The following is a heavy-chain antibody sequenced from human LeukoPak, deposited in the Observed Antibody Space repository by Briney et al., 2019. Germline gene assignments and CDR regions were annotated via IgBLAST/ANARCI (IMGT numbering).Heavy chain of an antibody. CDR3: ARVTSNSLGVIFDY. CDR2: IYYSGST. CDR1: GGSISSGGYY. Sequence: SETLSLTCTVSGGSISSGGYYWSWIRQHPGKGLEWIGYIYYSGSTYYNPSLKSRVTISVDTSKNQFSLKLSSVTAADTAVYYCARVTSNSLGVIFDYWGQGALVTVSS. J-gene: IGHJ4*02. V-gene: IGHV4-31*03. D-gene: IGHD2-2*01.